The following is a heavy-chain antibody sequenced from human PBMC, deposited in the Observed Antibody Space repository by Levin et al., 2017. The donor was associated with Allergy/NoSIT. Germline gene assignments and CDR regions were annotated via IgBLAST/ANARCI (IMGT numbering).Heavy chain of an antibody. CDR1: GYTFTGYY. D-gene: IGHD6-13*01. CDR3: ATAAARHYYYYGMDV. Sequence: PLASVKVSCKASGYTFTGYYMHWVRQAPGQGLEWMGWINPNSGGTNYAQKFQGRVTMTRDTSISTAYMELSRLRSDDTAVYYCATAAARHYYYYGMDVWGQGTTVTVSS. CDR2: INPNSGGT. V-gene: IGHV1-2*02. J-gene: IGHJ6*02.